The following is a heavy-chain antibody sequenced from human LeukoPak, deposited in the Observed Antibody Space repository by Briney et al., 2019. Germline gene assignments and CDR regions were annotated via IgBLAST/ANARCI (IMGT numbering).Heavy chain of an antibody. CDR1: GDSVRSGHYY. CDR3: ARGEDGDYYFQH. V-gene: IGHV4-61*01. D-gene: IGHD4-17*01. CDR2: LYDTGST. Sequence: SETLSLTCHVSGDSVRSGHYYWNWIRQAPGKGLEWIGYLYDTGSTNYNASLQSRVTISRDTSKNQFSLKLSSVTAADTAVYYCARGEDGDYYFQHWGQGTLVTVSS. J-gene: IGHJ1*01.